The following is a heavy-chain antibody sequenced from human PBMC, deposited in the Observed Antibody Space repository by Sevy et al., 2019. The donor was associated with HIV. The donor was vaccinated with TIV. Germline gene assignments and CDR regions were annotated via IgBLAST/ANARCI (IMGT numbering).Heavy chain of an antibody. CDR1: GDSMNTYY. D-gene: IGHD2-8*02. CDR3: ARLVPGDNWFDP. J-gene: IGHJ5*02. Sequence: SETLSLTCTVTGDSMNTYYWAWVRQPPGKSLEWVGYILYSGSTAYNPAFKSRVTMALDKSKNEVSLRLSSVTAADTAVYCGARLVPGDNWFDPWGQGRLVTVSS. CDR2: ILYSGST. V-gene: IGHV4-59*01.